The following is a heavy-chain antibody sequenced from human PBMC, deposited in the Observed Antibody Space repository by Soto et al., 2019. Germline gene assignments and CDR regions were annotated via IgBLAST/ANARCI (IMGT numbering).Heavy chain of an antibody. J-gene: IGHJ4*02. CDR2: TSYDGSNN. CDR3: TRWGTTGGLDV. V-gene: IGHV3-33*05. D-gene: IGHD3-16*01. CDR1: GFTFRSYV. Sequence: QVQLVESGGGVVQPGTSLRLSCVGSGFTFRSYVIHWGRQAPGKGLEWVALTSYDGSNNFYGDSVKGRFTISRHNSRNTVELQMDRPTFEDTALYYCTRWGTTGGLDVWGQGTLVSVSS.